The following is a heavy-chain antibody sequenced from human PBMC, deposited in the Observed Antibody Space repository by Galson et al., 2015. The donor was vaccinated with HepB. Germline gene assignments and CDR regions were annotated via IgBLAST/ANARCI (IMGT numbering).Heavy chain of an antibody. Sequence: SLRLSCAASGFTFSSYGMHWVRQAPGKGLEWVAFIRYDGSNKYYADSVKGRFTISRDNSKNTLYLQMNSLRAEDTAVYYCAKDRELIWFGAPGGSDYWGQGTLVTVSS. CDR3: AKDRELIWFGAPGGSDY. J-gene: IGHJ4*02. CDR2: IRYDGSNK. V-gene: IGHV3-30*02. CDR1: GFTFSSYG. D-gene: IGHD3-10*01.